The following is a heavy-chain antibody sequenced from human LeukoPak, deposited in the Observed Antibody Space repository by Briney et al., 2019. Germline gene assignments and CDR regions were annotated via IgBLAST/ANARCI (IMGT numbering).Heavy chain of an antibody. D-gene: IGHD4-17*01. V-gene: IGHV3-11*01. J-gene: IGHJ4*02. CDR2: ISISGTTI. Sequence: GGSLRLSCAASGFTFSDYYMSWIRQAPGRGLEWVACISISGTTIYYADSVKGRFTFSRDNAKNSLYLQMNSLRAEDTAVYYCARTGRLQYGDYVAFDYWGQGTLVTVSS. CDR3: ARTGRLQYGDYVAFDY. CDR1: GFTFSDYY.